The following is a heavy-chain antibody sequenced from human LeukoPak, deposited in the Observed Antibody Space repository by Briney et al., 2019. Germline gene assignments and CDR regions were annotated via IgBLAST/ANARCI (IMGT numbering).Heavy chain of an antibody. V-gene: IGHV5-51*01. CDR1: GYRFNNYW. CDR3: ARHKAERGSSGYDWGAFDV. CDR2: IYPDDSDT. D-gene: IGHD5-12*01. Sequence: GGSLKISCKNSGYRFNNYWIGWVRQMPGKGLEWMGIIYPDDSDTRYSPSFQGQVTISADKPISTAYLQWSSLKASDTAMYYCARHKAERGSSGYDWGAFDVWGQGTMVTVSS. J-gene: IGHJ3*01.